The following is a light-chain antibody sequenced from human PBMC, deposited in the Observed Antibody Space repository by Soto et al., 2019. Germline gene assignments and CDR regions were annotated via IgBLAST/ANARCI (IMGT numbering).Light chain of an antibody. CDR2: DDR. J-gene: IGLJ2*01. CDR3: QVWDIVTSRRI. V-gene: IGLV3-21*02. Sequence: SYELTQPPSVSVAPGQTASLACGGDNIETKTVHWYQQRPGQAPVLVVYDDRDRPSGIPERFSGSSSGHTATLTISRVEAGDEADYYCQVWDIVTSRRIFGGGTKVTVL. CDR1: NIETKT.